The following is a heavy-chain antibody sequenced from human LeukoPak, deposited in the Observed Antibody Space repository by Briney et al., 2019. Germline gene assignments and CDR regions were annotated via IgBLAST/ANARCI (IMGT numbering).Heavy chain of an antibody. CDR1: GGSISSHY. V-gene: IGHV4-59*11. D-gene: IGHD4-23*01. CDR2: IYYSGST. J-gene: IGHJ3*02. Sequence: SETLSLTCTVSGGSISSHYWNWIRQPPGKGLEWIGYIYYSGSTNYNPSLKSRVTISVDTSKNQISLKLSSVTAADTAVYYCARETTVVTPGRSDVFDIWGQGTMVTVSS. CDR3: ARETTVVTPGRSDVFDI.